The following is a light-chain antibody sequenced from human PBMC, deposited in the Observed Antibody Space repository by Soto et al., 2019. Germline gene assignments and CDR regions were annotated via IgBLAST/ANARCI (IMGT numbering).Light chain of an antibody. Sequence: YELTQPPSVSVSPGQTASIPCSGDKLGDKYACWYQQKPGQSPVLVIYQDNKRPSGIPERFSGSNSGNTATLTISGTQAMDEADYYCQAWDSSTVVFGGGTKLTVL. CDR2: QDN. V-gene: IGLV3-1*01. CDR1: KLGDKY. CDR3: QAWDSSTVV. J-gene: IGLJ2*01.